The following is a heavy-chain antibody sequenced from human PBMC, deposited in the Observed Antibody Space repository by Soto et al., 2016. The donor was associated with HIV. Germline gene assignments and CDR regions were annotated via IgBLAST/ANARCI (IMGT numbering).Heavy chain of an antibody. Sequence: EVQLVETGGGLIQPGGSLRLSCAASGFTVTYNYMSWVRQAPGKGLEWVSVIYSGGSTYYADSVKGRFIISRDNSKNTLYLQMSSLRAEGTAVYYCARGPYSSSWYAFDVWGRGTMVTVSS. CDR3: ARGPYSSSWYAFDV. D-gene: IGHD6-13*01. J-gene: IGHJ3*01. CDR1: GFTVTYNY. V-gene: IGHV3-53*02. CDR2: IYSGGST.